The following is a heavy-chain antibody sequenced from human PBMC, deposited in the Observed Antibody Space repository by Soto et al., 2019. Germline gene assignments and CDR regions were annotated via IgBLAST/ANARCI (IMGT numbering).Heavy chain of an antibody. CDR3: ATQAISSTWDV. J-gene: IGHJ6*02. Sequence: QVQLQESGPGLVKPSETLSLTCAGSDDGPYWWSWVRQSPGKGLEWIGEISRGGTINYNPSLKSRVSMSLDTAKNQLSLTLNSVTAAVTALYYCATQAISSTWDVWGQGTTVTVSS. CDR2: ISRGGTI. CDR1: DDGPYW. V-gene: IGHV4-4*02.